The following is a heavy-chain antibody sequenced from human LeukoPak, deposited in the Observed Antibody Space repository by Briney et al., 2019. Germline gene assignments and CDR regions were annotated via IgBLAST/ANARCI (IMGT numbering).Heavy chain of an antibody. CDR2: IIPIFGTA. V-gene: IGHV1-69*15. J-gene: IGHJ5*02. CDR3: ARVVAVAGIAYNWFDP. D-gene: IGHD6-19*01. Sequence: SVEVSCKASGGTFSSYAISWVRQAPGQGLEWMGRIIPIFGTANYAQKFQGRVTITADESTSTAYMELSSLRSEDTAVYYCARVVAVAGIAYNWFDPWGQGTLVTVSP. CDR1: GGTFSSYA.